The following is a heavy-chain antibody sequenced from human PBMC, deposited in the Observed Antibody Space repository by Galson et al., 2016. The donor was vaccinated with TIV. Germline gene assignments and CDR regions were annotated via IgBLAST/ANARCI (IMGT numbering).Heavy chain of an antibody. CDR3: SSASHLVPTVHHY. J-gene: IGHJ4*02. D-gene: IGHD3-3*02. V-gene: IGHV1-18*04. CDR2: ISGHSGNT. CDR1: GYTFSYYG. Sequence: SVKVSCKASGYTFSYYGISWVRRAPGQGLEWMGWISGHSGNTDYARKFQGRLVMTADTSTGTAFMEVRSLTSDDTAVYYCSSASHLVPTVHHYWGQGTLVTVSS.